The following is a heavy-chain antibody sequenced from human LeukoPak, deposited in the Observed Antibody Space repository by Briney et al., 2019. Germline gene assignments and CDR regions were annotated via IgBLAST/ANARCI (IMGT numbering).Heavy chain of an antibody. J-gene: IGHJ5*02. CDR2: IYVDGRTT. CDR3: IRDFRSADL. CDR1: GFTFSNYW. V-gene: IGHV3-74*01. Sequence: RPGGSLRLSRVASGFTFSNYWMHWVRQPPGKGLVWVSRIYVDGRTTNYADSVKGRFTISRDNAKNTVYLEMNSLSVEDTATYYCIRDFRSADLWGQGTLVTVTS.